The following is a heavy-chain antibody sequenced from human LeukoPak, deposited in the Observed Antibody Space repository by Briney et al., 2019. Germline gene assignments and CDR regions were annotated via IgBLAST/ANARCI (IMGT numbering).Heavy chain of an antibody. V-gene: IGHV5-51*01. CDR2: MYPGGSDI. CDR1: GYSFSNYY. D-gene: IGHD1-26*01. CDR3: ASRTGSYYPFDS. J-gene: IGHJ4*02. Sequence: GESLKISCXGSGYSFSNYYIDWVRQMPGKGLEWMGVMYPGGSDIRYSPPFQGQVTISADKSIDTAYLQWSSPKTSDSAMYYCASRTGSYYPFDSWGQGTLVTVSS.